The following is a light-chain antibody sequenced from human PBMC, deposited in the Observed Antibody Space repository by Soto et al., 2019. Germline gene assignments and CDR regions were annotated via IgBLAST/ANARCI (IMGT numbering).Light chain of an antibody. CDR1: QSVRSN. CDR3: QQYNDWPLT. V-gene: IGKV3-15*01. Sequence: IVMTQSPVTLSVSPWERATLSCRASQSVRSNLAWYQQKPGQAPSLLIYGAFTRATGIPTRFSGTGSGTEFTLTISSLQSEDFALYYCQQYNDWPLTFGQGTKVDIK. CDR2: GAF. J-gene: IGKJ1*01.